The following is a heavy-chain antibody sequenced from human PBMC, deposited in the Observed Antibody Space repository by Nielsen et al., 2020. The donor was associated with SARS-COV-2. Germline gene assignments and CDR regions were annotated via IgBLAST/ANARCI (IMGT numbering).Heavy chain of an antibody. CDR3: ARDSNWKFDY. CDR1: GLTVSRNY. V-gene: IGHV3-66*01. D-gene: IGHD1-20*01. J-gene: IGHJ4*02. Sequence: GESLKISCAASGLTVSRNYMTWVRQAPGKGLEWVSVIYTDGDTYYADSVKGRFTISRDNSKNTLYLQMNTLRAEDTAVYYCARDSNWKFDYWGQGTLLTVSS. CDR2: IYTDGDT.